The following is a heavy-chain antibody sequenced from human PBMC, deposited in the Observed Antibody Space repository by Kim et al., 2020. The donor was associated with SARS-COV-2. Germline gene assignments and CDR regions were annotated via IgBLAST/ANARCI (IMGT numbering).Heavy chain of an antibody. J-gene: IGHJ6*02. CDR3: ARAPHYDFWSGYYTPSAGWAPENGMDV. CDR1: GYTFTGYY. Sequence: ASVKVSCKASGYTFTGYYMHWVRQAPGQGLEWMGRINPNSGGTNYAQKFQGRVTMTRDTSISTAYMELSRLRSDDTAVYYCARAPHYDFWSGYYTPSAGWAPENGMDVWGQGTTVTVSS. CDR2: INPNSGGT. V-gene: IGHV1-2*06. D-gene: IGHD3-3*01.